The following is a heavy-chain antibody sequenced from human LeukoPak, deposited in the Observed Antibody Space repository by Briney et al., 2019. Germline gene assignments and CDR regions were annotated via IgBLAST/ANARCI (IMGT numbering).Heavy chain of an antibody. D-gene: IGHD5-18*01. CDR2: ISYDGSNK. V-gene: IGHV3-30*18. CDR3: AKLSGDTAMVVY. J-gene: IGHJ4*02. Sequence: PGGSLRLSCAASGFTFSSYGMHWVRQAPGKGLEWVAVISYDGSNKYYADSVKGRFTISRDNSKNTLYLQMNSLRAEDTAVYYCAKLSGDTAMVVYWGQGTLVTVSS. CDR1: GFTFSSYG.